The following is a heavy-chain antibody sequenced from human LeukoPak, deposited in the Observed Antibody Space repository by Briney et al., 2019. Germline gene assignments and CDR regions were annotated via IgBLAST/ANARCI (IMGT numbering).Heavy chain of an antibody. J-gene: IGHJ3*02. CDR3: AYRRYSTSSFGSFDI. Sequence: SGPTLVKPTQTLTLTCTFSGFSLSTSGVGVGWIRQPPGKALEWLALIYWDGSKPYSPSLKSRLTITEDTSKNQVVLTIVDMAPVDTATYYCAYRRYSTSSFGSFDIWGQGAMVTVSS. CDR2: IYWDGSK. CDR1: GFSLSTSGVG. D-gene: IGHD6-6*01. V-gene: IGHV2-5*02.